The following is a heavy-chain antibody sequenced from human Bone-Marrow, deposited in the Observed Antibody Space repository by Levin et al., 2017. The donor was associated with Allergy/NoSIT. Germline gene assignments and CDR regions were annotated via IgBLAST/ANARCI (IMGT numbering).Heavy chain of an antibody. Sequence: GASVKVSCKASGYTFTSYGISWVRQAPGQGLEWMGWISAYNGNTNYAQKLQGRVTMTTDTSTSTAYMELRSLRSDDTAVYYCARGGPRYDFLDPRSGDYNWFDPWGQGTLVTVSS. J-gene: IGHJ5*02. CDR2: ISAYNGNT. CDR3: ARGGPRYDFLDPRSGDYNWFDP. V-gene: IGHV1-18*01. D-gene: IGHD3/OR15-3a*01. CDR1: GYTFTSYG.